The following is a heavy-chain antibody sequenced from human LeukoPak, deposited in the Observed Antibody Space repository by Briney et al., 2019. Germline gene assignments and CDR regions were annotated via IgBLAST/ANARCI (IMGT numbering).Heavy chain of an antibody. J-gene: IGHJ4*02. CDR3: ARHVRGVITMYFDY. CDR2: ISHSGST. Sequence: PSETLSLTCAVYGGSFSGYYWSWIRQPPGKGLEWIGEISHSGSTNYNPSLKSRVTISVDTSKSQFSLKLSSVTVADTAVYYCARHVRGVITMYFDYWGQGTLATVSS. V-gene: IGHV4-34*01. D-gene: IGHD3-10*01. CDR1: GGSFSGYY.